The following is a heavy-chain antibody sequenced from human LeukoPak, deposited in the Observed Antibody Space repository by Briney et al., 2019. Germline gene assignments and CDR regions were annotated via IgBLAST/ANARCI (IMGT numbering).Heavy chain of an antibody. J-gene: IGHJ4*02. Sequence: GGSLRLSCAASGFTFSSYAMSWVRQAPGKGLEWVSAISGSGGSTYYADSVKGRFTISRDNSKTTLYLQMNSLRAEDTAVYYCAKFPTEIVVAPAPPLYFDYWGQGTLVTVSS. CDR3: AKFPTEIVVAPAPPLYFDY. CDR2: ISGSGGST. CDR1: GFTFSSYA. V-gene: IGHV3-23*01. D-gene: IGHD2-2*01.